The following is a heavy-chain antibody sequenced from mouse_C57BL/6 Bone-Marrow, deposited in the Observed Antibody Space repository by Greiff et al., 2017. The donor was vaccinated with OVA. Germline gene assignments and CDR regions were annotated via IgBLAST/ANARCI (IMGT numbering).Heavy chain of an antibody. J-gene: IGHJ3*01. CDR2: IDPENGDT. Sequence: VQLQQSGAELVRPGASVKLSCTASGFNIKDDYMHWVKQRPEQGLEWIGWIDPENGDTEYASKFQGKATITSDPSSNTAYMKLSSLTSEDTAVYYCATGSPAWFADWGQGTLVTVSA. CDR3: ATGSPAWFAD. V-gene: IGHV14-4*01. CDR1: GFNIKDDY.